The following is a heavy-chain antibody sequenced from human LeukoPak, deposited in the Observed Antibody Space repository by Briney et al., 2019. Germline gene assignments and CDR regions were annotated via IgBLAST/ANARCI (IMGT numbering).Heavy chain of an antibody. Sequence: ASVKVSCKASGYTFTSYGITWVRQAPGQGLEWMGWISAYNGSTNYAQKVQGRVTMTTDTSTSTAYMELRSLRSDDTAVYYCARDKLATPTTLAFDPWGQGTLVTVSS. J-gene: IGHJ5*02. CDR3: ARDKLATPTTLAFDP. D-gene: IGHD5-12*01. CDR1: GYTFTSYG. CDR2: ISAYNGST. V-gene: IGHV1-18*01.